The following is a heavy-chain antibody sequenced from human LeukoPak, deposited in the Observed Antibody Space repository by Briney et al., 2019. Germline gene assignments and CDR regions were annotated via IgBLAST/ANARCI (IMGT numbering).Heavy chain of an antibody. CDR3: ASDNRVFGSGSYAFDI. CDR2: ITTSSSHI. J-gene: IGHJ3*02. D-gene: IGHD3-10*01. Sequence: GGSLRLSCAASGFTFSNYNMNWVRQAPGKGLEWVSSITTSSSHIYYADSVEGRFTISRDNAGNSLYLQMNSLRAEDTAVYYCASDNRVFGSGSYAFDIWGQGTMVTVSS. V-gene: IGHV3-21*01. CDR1: GFTFSNYN.